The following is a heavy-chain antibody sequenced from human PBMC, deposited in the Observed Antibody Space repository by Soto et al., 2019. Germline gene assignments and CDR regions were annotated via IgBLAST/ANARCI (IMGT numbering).Heavy chain of an antibody. V-gene: IGHV3-23*01. Sequence: GGSLRLSCAASGFTFSDYYMNWVRQAPGKGLEWVSAISGSGGSTYYADSVKGRFTISRDNSKNTLYLQMNSLRAEDTAVYYCAKARGAVTTDYYYYMDVWGKGTTVTVSS. J-gene: IGHJ6*03. CDR1: GFTFSDYY. CDR2: ISGSGGST. CDR3: AKARGAVTTDYYYYMDV. D-gene: IGHD4-17*01.